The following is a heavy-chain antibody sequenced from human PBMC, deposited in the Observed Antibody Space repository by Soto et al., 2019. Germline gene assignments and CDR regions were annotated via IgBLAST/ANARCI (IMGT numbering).Heavy chain of an antibody. Sequence: GGSLRLSCAASGFTFSSYAMHWVRQAPGKGLEWVAVISYDGNNKYYADSVKGRFTMSRDNSKNTLYLQMNTLRAEDTAVYYCVRDKYGVTSAYGMDVWGQGTTVTVSS. CDR1: GFTFSSYA. J-gene: IGHJ6*02. CDR2: ISYDGNNK. CDR3: VRDKYGVTSAYGMDV. D-gene: IGHD2-21*02. V-gene: IGHV3-30-3*01.